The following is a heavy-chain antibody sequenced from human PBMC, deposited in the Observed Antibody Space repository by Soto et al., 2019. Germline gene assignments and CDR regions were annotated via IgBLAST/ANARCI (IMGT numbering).Heavy chain of an antibody. V-gene: IGHV3-33*08. CDR1: GFPFSSYS. CDR2: ICYNGSNT. CDR3: ARGYYGSGSYYHYYYYYMDV. J-gene: IGHJ6*03. D-gene: IGHD3-10*01. Sequence: GGSLRLSSADSGFPFSSYSMSWVRPATGKVLEWVAVICYNGSNTYYADSVKGRFTISRDNSKNTLYLQMNSLRAEDTAVYYCARGYYGSGSYYHYYYYYMDVWGKGTTVTVSS.